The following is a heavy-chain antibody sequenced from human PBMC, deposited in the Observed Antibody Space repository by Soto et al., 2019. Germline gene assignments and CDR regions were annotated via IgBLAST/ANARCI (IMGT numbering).Heavy chain of an antibody. CDR2: IWYDGSNK. CDR3: AGSGSSWYNGWFDP. CDR1: GFTFSSYG. V-gene: IGHV3-33*01. Sequence: QVQLVESGGGVVQPGRSLRLSCAASGFTFSSYGLHWVSQAPCKGLEWGAVIWYDGSNKYYADSVKGRFTISRDNSKNKLYLQMNSLRAEDTAVYYCAGSGSSWYNGWFDPWGQGTLVTVSS. D-gene: IGHD6-13*01. J-gene: IGHJ5*02.